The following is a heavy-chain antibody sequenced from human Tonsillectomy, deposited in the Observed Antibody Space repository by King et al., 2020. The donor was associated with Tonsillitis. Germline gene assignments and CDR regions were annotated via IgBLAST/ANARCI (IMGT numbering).Heavy chain of an antibody. V-gene: IGHV3-30*04. CDR3: ARGLVYDSSGYYDFDY. CDR2: ISYDGSNK. J-gene: IGHJ4*02. D-gene: IGHD3-22*01. CDR1: GFTSSSYA. Sequence: VQLVESGGGVVQPGRSLRLSCAASGFTSSSYAMHWVRQAPGKGLEWVAVISYDGSNKYYADSVKGRFTISRDNSKNTLYLQMNSLRAEDTAMYSCARGLVYDSSGYYDFDYLGQGTLVTVSS.